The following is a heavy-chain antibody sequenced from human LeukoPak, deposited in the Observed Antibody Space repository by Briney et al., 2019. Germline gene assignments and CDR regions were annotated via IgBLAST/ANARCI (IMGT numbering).Heavy chain of an antibody. Sequence: WASVKVSCKASGYTFTGYYMHWVRQAPGQGLEWMGWINPNSGGTNYAQKFQGRVTMTRDTFISTAYMELSRLRSDDTAVYYCASIAAAGSAFDYWGQGTLVTVSS. J-gene: IGHJ4*02. D-gene: IGHD6-13*01. CDR1: GYTFTGYY. CDR3: ASIAAAGSAFDY. CDR2: INPNSGGT. V-gene: IGHV1-2*02.